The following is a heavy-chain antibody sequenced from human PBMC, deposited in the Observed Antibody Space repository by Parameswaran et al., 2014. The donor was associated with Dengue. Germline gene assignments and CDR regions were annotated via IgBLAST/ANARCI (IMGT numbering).Heavy chain of an antibody. D-gene: IGHD7-27*01. CDR2: ITPFNGNT. J-gene: IGHJ6*02. CDR3: ASQTGDDSRDYYGMDV. V-gene: IGHV1-45*02. Sequence: VRQAPGQRLEWMGWITPFNGNTNYAQKFQDRVTITRDRSMSTAYMELSSLRSEDTAMYYCASQTGDDSRDYYGMDVWGQGTTVTVSS.